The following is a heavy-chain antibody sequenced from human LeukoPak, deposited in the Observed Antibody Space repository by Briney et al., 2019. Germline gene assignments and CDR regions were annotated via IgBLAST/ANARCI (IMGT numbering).Heavy chain of an antibody. CDR1: GGSISGSSYY. Sequence: SETLSLTCTVSGGSISGSSYYWGWIRQPPGKGLEWIGSIYYSGSTYYNPSLKSRVTISVDTSKNQFSLKLNSVTATDTAVYYCARDSGYSYGYHDDAFDIWGQGTMVTVSS. D-gene: IGHD5-18*01. V-gene: IGHV4-39*02. CDR3: ARDSGYSYGYHDDAFDI. CDR2: IYYSGST. J-gene: IGHJ3*02.